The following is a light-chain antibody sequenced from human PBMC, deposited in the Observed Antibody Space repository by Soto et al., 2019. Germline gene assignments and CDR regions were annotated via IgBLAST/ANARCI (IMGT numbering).Light chain of an antibody. Sequence: DIQMTQSPSSLSASVGDRVTITCRASQGIINYLAWYQQKPGKVPKLLIYAASTLHSGVPSRFSGSGSGTDFTLTISSLQPEDVATYYCHKYNSAPRTFDGGTKVEIK. CDR2: AAS. V-gene: IGKV1-27*01. CDR1: QGIINY. J-gene: IGKJ4*01. CDR3: HKYNSAPRT.